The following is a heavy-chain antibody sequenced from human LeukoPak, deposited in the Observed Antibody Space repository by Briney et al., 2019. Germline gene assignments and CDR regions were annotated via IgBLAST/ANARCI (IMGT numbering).Heavy chain of an antibody. J-gene: IGHJ5*02. V-gene: IGHV3-21*01. Sequence: NPGGSLRLSCAASGFTFSNSAMNWVPQAPGKGLEWVSSIDYDSSHIYYAASVRGRFTISRDNAKNTLYLQMNSLRAEDTAVYYCARVSDYGDYVANWFDPWGQGTLVTVSS. D-gene: IGHD4-17*01. CDR2: IDYDSSHI. CDR3: ARVSDYGDYVANWFDP. CDR1: GFTFSNSA.